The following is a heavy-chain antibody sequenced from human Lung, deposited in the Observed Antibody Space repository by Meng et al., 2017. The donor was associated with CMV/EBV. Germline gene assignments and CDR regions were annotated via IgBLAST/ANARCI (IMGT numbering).Heavy chain of an antibody. Sequence: SETLSLXCTVSGGSFSSYYWSWIRQPPGKGLEWIGYIYYSGSTNYNPSLKSRVTISVDTSKNQFSLKLSSVTAADTAVYYCARDTEYCGSTSCYYYYGMDVWGQGTTVTVSS. CDR3: ARDTEYCGSTSCYYYYGMDV. J-gene: IGHJ6*02. V-gene: IGHV4-59*01. D-gene: IGHD2-2*01. CDR2: IYYSGST. CDR1: GGSFSSYY.